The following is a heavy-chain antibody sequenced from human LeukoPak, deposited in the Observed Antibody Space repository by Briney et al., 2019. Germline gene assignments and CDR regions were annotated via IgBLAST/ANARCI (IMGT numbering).Heavy chain of an antibody. Sequence: NPGRSLRLSCAASGFTFDDYAMHWVRQAPGKGLEWVSGISWNSGSIGYADSVKGRFIISRDNSKNSVYLQMNSLRAEDTAVYYCARQVWSGWSREFDFWGQGTLVTVSS. V-gene: IGHV3-9*01. CDR2: ISWNSGSI. CDR1: GFTFDDYA. J-gene: IGHJ4*02. CDR3: ARQVWSGWSREFDF. D-gene: IGHD6-19*01.